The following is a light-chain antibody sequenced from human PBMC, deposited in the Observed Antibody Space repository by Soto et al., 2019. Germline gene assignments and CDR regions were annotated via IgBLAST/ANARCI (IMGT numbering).Light chain of an antibody. CDR1: SSDVGGYNH. CDR2: NVS. J-gene: IGLJ2*01. V-gene: IGLV2-14*01. Sequence: QSVLTQPASVSGSPGQSITIPCTGTSSDVGGYNHISWYQQHPGKVPQLLIYNVSHRPSGVSNRFSGSKSGNTASLTISGLQAEDEADYHCSSYTTGSPYVVFGGGTKLTVL. CDR3: SSYTTGSPYVV.